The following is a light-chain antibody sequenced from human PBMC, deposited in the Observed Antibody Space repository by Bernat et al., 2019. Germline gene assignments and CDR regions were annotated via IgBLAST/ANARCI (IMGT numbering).Light chain of an antibody. J-gene: IGKJ4*01. V-gene: IGKV1-16*01. Sequence: DIQMTQSPSSLSASVGDRVTITCRATQAISKYLAWVQQKPGKAPKSLIYGASTLFSGVPSRFSGSGPETDFTLTISSLQPEDSATYYCQQYDRYPLAFGGGTKVEVK. CDR3: QQYDRYPLA. CDR2: GAS. CDR1: QAISKY.